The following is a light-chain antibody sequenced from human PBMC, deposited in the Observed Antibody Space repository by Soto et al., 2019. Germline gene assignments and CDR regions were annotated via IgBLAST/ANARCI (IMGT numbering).Light chain of an antibody. V-gene: IGKV1-12*01. J-gene: IGKJ1*01. CDR2: ATS. CDR3: QQASSFPRT. CDR1: QDISNL. Sequence: DIQMTQSPSFVSAAVGDRVTLTCRASQDISNLLAWYQQKPGKAPTLLIYATSNLQRGVPSRFRGSGSGTDFTLTISGLQPEDFETYYCQQASSFPRTLAQGTNVDIK.